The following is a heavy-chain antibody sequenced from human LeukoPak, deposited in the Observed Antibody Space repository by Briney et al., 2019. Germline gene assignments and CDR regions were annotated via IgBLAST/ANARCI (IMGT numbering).Heavy chain of an antibody. CDR3: ARCGYDFWSGAPGPLYGMDV. CDR1: GFTFSSYA. Sequence: PGGSLRLSCAASGFTFSSYAMSWVRQAPGKGLEWVSAISGSGGSTYYADSVKGRFTISRDNSKNTLYLQMNSLRAEDTAVYYCARCGYDFWSGAPGPLYGMDVWGQGTTVTVSS. J-gene: IGHJ6*02. CDR2: ISGSGGST. V-gene: IGHV3-23*01. D-gene: IGHD3-3*01.